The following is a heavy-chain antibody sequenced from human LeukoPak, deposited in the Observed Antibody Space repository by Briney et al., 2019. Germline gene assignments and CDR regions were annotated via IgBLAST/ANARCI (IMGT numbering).Heavy chain of an antibody. D-gene: IGHD2-15*01. CDR2: ISSSGSAI. J-gene: IGHJ4*02. CDR3: VRVKGSYFDY. Sequence: GGSLRLSCAASGFPLSSYSINWVRQAPGKGLEWVSYISSSGSAIYYVDSVKGRFTVSRDNAKNSLFLQMNGPRAEDTAVYYCVRVKGSYFDYWGQGALVTVSS. CDR1: GFPLSSYS. V-gene: IGHV3-48*01.